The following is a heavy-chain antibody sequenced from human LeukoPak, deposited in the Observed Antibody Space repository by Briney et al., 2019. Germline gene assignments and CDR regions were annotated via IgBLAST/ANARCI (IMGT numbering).Heavy chain of an antibody. CDR1: GGSFSGYY. CDR2: INHSGST. CDR3: ARVRSEDYYDSSGYYFDY. J-gene: IGHJ4*02. V-gene: IGHV4-34*01. D-gene: IGHD3-22*01. Sequence: KTSETLSLTCAVYGGSFSGYYWSWIRQPTGKGLEWIGEINHSGSTNYNPSLKSRVTISVDTSKNQFSLKLSSVTAADTAVYYCARVRSEDYYDSSGYYFDYWGQGTLVTVSS.